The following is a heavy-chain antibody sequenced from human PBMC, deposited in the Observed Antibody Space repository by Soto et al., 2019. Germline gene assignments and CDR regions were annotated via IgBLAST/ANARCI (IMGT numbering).Heavy chain of an antibody. Sequence: SETLSLTCAVSWCSITSSNYYCDWIRRPPGEGLEWVGSISYGKTYYTPSLKSRVTMSVDTSKNQFSLKLSSVTAADTAVYYCARHLGCSGGSCYQAYYYYYMDFWGKGTTVTVSS. D-gene: IGHD2-15*01. CDR2: ISYGKT. V-gene: IGHV4-39*01. CDR3: ARHLGCSGGSCYQAYYYYYMDF. J-gene: IGHJ6*03. CDR1: WCSITSSNYY.